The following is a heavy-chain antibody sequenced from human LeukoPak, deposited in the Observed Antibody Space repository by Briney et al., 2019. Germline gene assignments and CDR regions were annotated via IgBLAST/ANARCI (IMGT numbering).Heavy chain of an antibody. CDR1: GFTFSSYA. D-gene: IGHD1-26*01. J-gene: IGHJ4*02. Sequence: GGSLRLSCAASGFTFSSYAMSWVRQAPGKGLEWVSAIDTSGVYTYYADSVKGRFTISRDNSKNTLYLQMNSLRAEDTAVYYCASGLGLFDYWGQGTLVTVSS. CDR2: IDTSGVYT. V-gene: IGHV3-23*01. CDR3: ASGLGLFDY.